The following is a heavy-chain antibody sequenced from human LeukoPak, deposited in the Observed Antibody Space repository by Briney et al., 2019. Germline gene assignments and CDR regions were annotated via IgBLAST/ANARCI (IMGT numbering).Heavy chain of an antibody. CDR2: ISGSGDST. CDR1: GFIFSSYG. D-gene: IGHD3-22*01. Sequence: GGSLRLSGVASGFIFSSYGMSWVRQAPGKGLEWVSAISGSGDSTFYADSVKGRFTISRDNSKNTLYLQMSSLRAEDRAVYYCAKYYYDGTGSNLFDYWGQGTLVTVSS. J-gene: IGHJ4*02. V-gene: IGHV3-23*01. CDR3: AKYYYDGTGSNLFDY.